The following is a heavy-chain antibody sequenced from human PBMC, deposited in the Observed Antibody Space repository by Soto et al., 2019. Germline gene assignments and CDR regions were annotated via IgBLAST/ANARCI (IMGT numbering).Heavy chain of an antibody. CDR3: ARVPHCYGSGSYTYYYYYGMDV. CDR1: GDSVSSKSAA. D-gene: IGHD3-10*01. Sequence: SQTLSLTCAISGDSVSSKSAAWNWIRQSPSRGLEWLGRTYYRSKWYNDYAVSVKSQITINPDTSKNQFSLQLNSVTPEDTAVYYCARVPHCYGSGSYTYYYYYGMDVWGQGTTVTVSS. CDR2: TYYRSKWYN. V-gene: IGHV6-1*01. J-gene: IGHJ6*02.